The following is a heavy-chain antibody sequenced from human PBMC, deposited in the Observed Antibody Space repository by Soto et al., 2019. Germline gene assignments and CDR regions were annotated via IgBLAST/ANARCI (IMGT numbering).Heavy chain of an antibody. CDR1: GFTFSSYG. CDR2: ISYDGSNK. J-gene: IGHJ4*02. Sequence: PGGSLRLSCAASGFTFSSYGMHWVRQAPGKGLEWVAVISYDGSNKYYADSVKGRFTISRDNSKNTLYLQMNSLRAEDTALYYCAKAACEYDSSAPPSYWGRGTLVPVSS. D-gene: IGHD3-22*01. CDR3: AKAACEYDSSAPPSY. V-gene: IGHV3-30*18.